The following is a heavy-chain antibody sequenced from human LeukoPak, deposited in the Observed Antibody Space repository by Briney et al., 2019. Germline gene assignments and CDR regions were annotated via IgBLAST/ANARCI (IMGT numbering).Heavy chain of an antibody. CDR1: GFTFSSYS. Sequence: GGSLRLSCAASGFTFSSYSMNWVRQAPGKGLEWVSAISGSGGSTYYADSVKGRFTISRDNSKNTLYLQMNSLRAEDTAVYYCAKRGGYYDILTGYYHPDYWGQGTLVTVSS. D-gene: IGHD3-9*01. J-gene: IGHJ4*02. V-gene: IGHV3-23*01. CDR3: AKRGGYYDILTGYYHPDY. CDR2: ISGSGGST.